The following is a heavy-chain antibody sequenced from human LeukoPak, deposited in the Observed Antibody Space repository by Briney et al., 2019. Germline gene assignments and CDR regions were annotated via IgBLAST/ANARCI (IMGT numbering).Heavy chain of an antibody. CDR2: IKEDGSQK. Sequence: GGSVRLSCAASGFTFRSYWMTWVRQAPGKGLEWVANIKEDGSQKYYVDSVQGRFTISRDNAKNSLYLHMDSLRAEDRAVYYCARIISGIYYGDAFDVWGQGTIVTVSS. J-gene: IGHJ3*01. V-gene: IGHV3-7*01. D-gene: IGHD1-26*01. CDR1: GFTFRSYW. CDR3: ARIISGIYYGDAFDV.